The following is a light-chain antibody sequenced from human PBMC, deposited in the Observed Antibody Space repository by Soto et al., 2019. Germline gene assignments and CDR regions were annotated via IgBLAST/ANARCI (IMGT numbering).Light chain of an antibody. CDR2: RNN. CDR3: AAWDDSLRGVE. CDR1: NSNIGKNY. Sequence: QSVLTQPPSASGTPGQRVTISCSGTNSNIGKNYVFWYQQVPGTAPKLLIYRNNQRPSGVPDRFSGSKSDTSASLAISGLRSEEEADYYCAAWDDSLRGVEFGGGTKLTVL. V-gene: IGLV1-47*01. J-gene: IGLJ2*01.